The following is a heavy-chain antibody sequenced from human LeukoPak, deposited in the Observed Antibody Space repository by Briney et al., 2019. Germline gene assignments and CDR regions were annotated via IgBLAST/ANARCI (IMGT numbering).Heavy chain of an antibody. CDR3: ARQVGWGEPTMDV. Sequence: PSETLSLTCTVSSGSISRQYWSWIRRPPGKGLEWIGFIYYSGSTNYNPSLKSRVTISVDTSKNQFSLKLSSVTAADTAVYYCARQVGWGEPTMDVWGQGTTVTVSS. J-gene: IGHJ6*02. CDR1: SGSISRQY. V-gene: IGHV4-59*11. D-gene: IGHD3-16*01. CDR2: IYYSGST.